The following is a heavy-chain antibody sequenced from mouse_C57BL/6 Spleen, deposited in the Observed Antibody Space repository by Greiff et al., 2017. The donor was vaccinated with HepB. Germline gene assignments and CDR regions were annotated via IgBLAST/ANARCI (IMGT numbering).Heavy chain of an antibody. CDR3: ARYRSFAY. J-gene: IGHJ3*01. CDR2: IDPSDSYT. Sequence: QVQLQQPGAELVKPGASVKLSCKASGYTFTSYWMQWVKQRPGQGLEWIGEIDPSDSYTNYNQKFKGKATLTVDTSSSIAYMQLSSLTSEDSAVYYCARYRSFAYWGQGTLVTVSA. V-gene: IGHV1-50*01. CDR1: GYTFTSYW.